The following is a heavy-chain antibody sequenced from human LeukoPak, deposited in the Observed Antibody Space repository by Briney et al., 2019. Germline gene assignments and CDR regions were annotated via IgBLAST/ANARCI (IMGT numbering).Heavy chain of an antibody. D-gene: IGHD3-10*01. CDR2: IYYSGGT. J-gene: IGHJ5*02. CDR1: GGSISSSSYY. V-gene: IGHV4-39*01. CDR3: ARRVMVRGVIIALTWFDP. Sequence: SETLSLTCTVSGGSISSSSYYCGWIRQPPGKRLEWIGSIYYSGGTYYNPSPKSRVTISVDTSTNPFSLKLSSVTAADTAVYYCARRVMVRGVIIALTWFDPWGQGNLVTVSS.